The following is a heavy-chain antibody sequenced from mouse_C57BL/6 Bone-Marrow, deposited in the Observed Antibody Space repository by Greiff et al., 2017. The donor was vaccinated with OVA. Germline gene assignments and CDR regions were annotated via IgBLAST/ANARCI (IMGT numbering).Heavy chain of an antibody. V-gene: IGHV1-82*01. CDR1: GYAFSSSW. CDR3: GRGVYFFAY. J-gene: IGHJ3*01. CDR2: IYPGDGDT. Sequence: VQLQESGPELVKPGASVKISCKASGYAFSSSWMNWVKQRPGKGLEWIGRIYPGDGDTNYNGKFKGKATLTADKSSSTAYMQLSSLTSEDSAVYCCGRGVYFFAYWGQGTLVTVSA. D-gene: IGHD1-1*01.